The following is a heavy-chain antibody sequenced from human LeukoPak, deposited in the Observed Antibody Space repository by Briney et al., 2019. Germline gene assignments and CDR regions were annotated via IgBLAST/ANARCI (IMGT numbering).Heavy chain of an antibody. CDR1: GFTFGDYA. V-gene: IGHV3-9*01. CDR2: ISWNSGSI. Sequence: PGGSLRLSCAASGFTFGDYAMHWVRHAPGKGLEWVSGISWNSGSIGYADSVKGRFTISRDNAKNSLYLQMNSLRPEDTALYYCAKDGSSGSHYYYGMDVWGQGTTVTVSS. D-gene: IGHD6-19*01. CDR3: AKDGSSGSHYYYGMDV. J-gene: IGHJ6*02.